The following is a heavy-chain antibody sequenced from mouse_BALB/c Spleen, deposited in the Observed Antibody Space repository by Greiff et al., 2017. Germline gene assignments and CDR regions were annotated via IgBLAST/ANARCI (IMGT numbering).Heavy chain of an antibody. CDR1: GFSLTSYG. Sequence: QVQLQQSGPSLVQPSQSLSITCTVSGFSLTSYGVHWVRQSPGKGLEWLGVIWRGGSTDYNAAFMSRLSITKDNSKSQVFFKMNSLQADDTAIYYCAKNRDGNYCAMDYWGQGTSVTVSS. CDR2: IWRGGST. V-gene: IGHV2-5-1*01. J-gene: IGHJ4*01. CDR3: AKNRDGNYCAMDY. D-gene: IGHD2-1*01.